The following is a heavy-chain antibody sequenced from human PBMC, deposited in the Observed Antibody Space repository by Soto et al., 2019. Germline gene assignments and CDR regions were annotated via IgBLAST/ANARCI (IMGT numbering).Heavy chain of an antibody. CDR1: GYTFTGYY. V-gene: IGHV1-2*02. CDR2: INPNSGDT. D-gene: IGHD2-15*01. Sequence: AASVKVSCKASGYTFTGYYMHWVRQAPGQGLEWMGWINPNSGDTHYGQKFQGGVTMTRGMSISTAYMELSRLRSDDTAVYYCAREKDCSGGSCSLDYWGQGTLVTVSS. J-gene: IGHJ4*02. CDR3: AREKDCSGGSCSLDY.